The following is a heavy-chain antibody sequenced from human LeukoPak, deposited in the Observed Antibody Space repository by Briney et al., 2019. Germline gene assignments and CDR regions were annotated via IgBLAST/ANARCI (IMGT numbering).Heavy chain of an antibody. V-gene: IGHV4-61*02. D-gene: IGHD6-19*01. CDR3: AREGIAVAGSAFDI. Sequence: PSETLSLTCTGTGGSISSGSYYWSWIRQPAGKGLEWIGRIYTSGSTNYNPSLKSRVTISVDTSKNQFSLKLSSVTAADTAVYYCAREGIAVAGSAFDIWGQGTMVTVSS. CDR1: GGSISSGSYY. CDR2: IYTSGST. J-gene: IGHJ3*02.